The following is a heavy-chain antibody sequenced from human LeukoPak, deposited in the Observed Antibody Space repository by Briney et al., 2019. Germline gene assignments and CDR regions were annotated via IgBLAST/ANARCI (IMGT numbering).Heavy chain of an antibody. V-gene: IGHV3-64D*06. CDR1: GFTFRSYA. CDR2: ISSNGGST. Sequence: GSLRPSCAASGFTFRSYAMHWVRQAPGKRLEYVSAISSNGGSTYYADSVKGRFTISRDNSKNTLYLQMSSLRAEDTAVYYCVKYSLWGYYGSGSPGFDAFDIWGQGTMVTVSS. J-gene: IGHJ3*02. D-gene: IGHD3-10*01. CDR3: VKYSLWGYYGSGSPGFDAFDI.